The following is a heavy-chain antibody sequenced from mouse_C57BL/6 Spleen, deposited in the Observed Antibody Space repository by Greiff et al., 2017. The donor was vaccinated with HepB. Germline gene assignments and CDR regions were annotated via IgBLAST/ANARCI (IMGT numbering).Heavy chain of an antibody. V-gene: IGHV1-22*01. D-gene: IGHD1-1*01. J-gene: IGHJ4*01. CDR1: GYTFTDYN. Sequence: EVQLQQSGPELVKPGASVKMSCKASGYTFTDYNMHWVKQSHGKSLEWIGYINPNNGGTSYNQKFKGKATWTVNKYSSKAYMELRSLTSEDSAVYYCARCRVYYGDYYAMDYWGQGTSVTVSS. CDR3: ARCRVYYGDYYAMDY. CDR2: INPNNGGT.